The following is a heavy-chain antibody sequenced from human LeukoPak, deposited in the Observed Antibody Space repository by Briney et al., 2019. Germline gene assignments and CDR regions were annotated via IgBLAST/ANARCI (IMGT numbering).Heavy chain of an antibody. V-gene: IGHV1-2*02. J-gene: IGHJ6*03. CDR3: ARNHCSSTSCYNYYYMDV. D-gene: IGHD2-2*02. Sequence: ASVKVSCKASGYTFTGYYMHWVRQAPGQGLERMGWINPNSGGTNYAQKFQGRVTMTRDTSISTAYMELSRLRSDDTAVYYCARNHCSSTSCYNYYYMDVWGKGTTVTVSS. CDR2: INPNSGGT. CDR1: GYTFTGYY.